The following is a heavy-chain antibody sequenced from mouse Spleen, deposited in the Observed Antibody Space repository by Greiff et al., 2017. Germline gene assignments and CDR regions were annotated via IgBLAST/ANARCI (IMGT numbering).Heavy chain of an antibody. D-gene: IGHD1-1*02. CDR1: GFTFSDYY. V-gene: IGHV5-16*01. CDR3: ARGGYGRYYYAMDY. J-gene: IGHJ4*01. Sequence: VESEGGLVQPGSSMTLSCTASGFTFSDYYMAWVRQVPEKGLEWVANINYDGSSTYYLDSLKSRFIISRDNAKNILYLQMSSLKSEDTATYYCARGGYGRYYYAMDYWGQGTSVTVSS. CDR2: INYDGSST.